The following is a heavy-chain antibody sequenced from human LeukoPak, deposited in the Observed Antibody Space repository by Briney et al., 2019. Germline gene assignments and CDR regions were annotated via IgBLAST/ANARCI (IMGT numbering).Heavy chain of an antibody. CDR2: IKQDGSEK. J-gene: IGHJ6*03. CDR3: ARVELWGIYYYYYMDV. V-gene: IGHV3-7*01. CDR1: GFTFYANC. D-gene: IGHD3-16*01. Sequence: PGGSLRLSCETSGFTFYANCMSWLRQAPGKGLEWVANIKQDGSEKYYVDSVKGRFTISIDNAKNSLYLQMNSLRAEDTAVYYCARVELWGIYYYYYMDVWGKGITVSVSS.